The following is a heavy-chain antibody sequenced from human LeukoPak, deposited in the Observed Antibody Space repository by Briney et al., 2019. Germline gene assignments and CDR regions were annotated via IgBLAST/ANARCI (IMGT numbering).Heavy chain of an antibody. D-gene: IGHD3-22*01. V-gene: IGHV3-21*01. CDR2: ISSSSSYI. J-gene: IGHJ4*02. Sequence: GGSLRLSCAASGFTFSSYSMNWVRQAPGKGLEWASSISSSSSYIYYADSVKGRFTISRDNAKNSLYLQMNSLRAEDTAVYYCARNIYYDSSGYYAYGYWGQGTLVTVSS. CDR1: GFTFSSYS. CDR3: ARNIYYDSSGYYAYGY.